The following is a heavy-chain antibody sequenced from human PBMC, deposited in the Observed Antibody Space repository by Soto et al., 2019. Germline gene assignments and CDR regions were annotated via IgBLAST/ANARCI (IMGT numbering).Heavy chain of an antibody. Sequence: TLSLTCTVSGGSISSGGYYWSWIRQHPGKGLEWIGYIYYSGSTYYNPSLKSRVTISVDTSKNQFSLKLSSVTAADTAVYYCARDPITIFGVAGYGMDVWGQGTTVTVSS. CDR3: ARDPITIFGVAGYGMDV. CDR2: IYYSGST. D-gene: IGHD3-3*01. J-gene: IGHJ6*02. CDR1: GGSISSGGYY. V-gene: IGHV4-31*03.